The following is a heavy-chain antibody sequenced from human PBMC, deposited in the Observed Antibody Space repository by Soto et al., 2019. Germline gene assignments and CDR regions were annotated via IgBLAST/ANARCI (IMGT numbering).Heavy chain of an antibody. V-gene: IGHV1-69*01. CDR2: IIPIFGTA. Sequence: QVQLVQSGAEVKKPGSSVKVSCKASGGTFSSYAISWVRQAPGQGLEWMGGIIPIFGTANYAQKFQGRVTITADDSTSTGYMELSSLRSEDTAVYYCARDKGMVRGVSTDYGMDVWGQGTTVTVSS. J-gene: IGHJ6*02. CDR3: ARDKGMVRGVSTDYGMDV. CDR1: GGTFSSYA. D-gene: IGHD3-10*01.